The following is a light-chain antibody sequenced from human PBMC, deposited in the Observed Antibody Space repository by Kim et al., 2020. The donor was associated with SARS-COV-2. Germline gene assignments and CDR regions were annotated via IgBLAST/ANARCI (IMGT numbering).Light chain of an antibody. V-gene: IGKV1-39*01. J-gene: IGKJ4*01. Sequence: SVGDRVTIACRASQSINTYLNWYQQKPGKAPKLLIYAASTLQSGVPSRFSGSGSGTDFTLTISSLQPEDFATYYCQQSHTAPLLTFGGGNKVDIK. CDR3: QQSHTAPLLT. CDR2: AAS. CDR1: QSINTY.